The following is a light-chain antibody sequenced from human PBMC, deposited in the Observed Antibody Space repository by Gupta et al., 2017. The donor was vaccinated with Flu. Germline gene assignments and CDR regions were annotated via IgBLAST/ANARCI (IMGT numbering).Light chain of an antibody. CDR1: KLGDKY. CDR3: QAWDSSVV. CDR2: QDN. V-gene: IGLV3-1*01. Sequence: SYELTQPPSVSVSPGQTASITCSGDKLGDKYVCWYQQKSGQSPVLIMYQDNKRPSGIPERFSGSNSGNTATLTISGTQAMDEADYYWQAWDSSVVFGGGTKLTVL. J-gene: IGLJ2*01.